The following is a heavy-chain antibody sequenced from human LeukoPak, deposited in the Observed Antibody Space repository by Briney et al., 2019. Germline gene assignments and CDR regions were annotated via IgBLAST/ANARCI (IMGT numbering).Heavy chain of an antibody. Sequence: AGGSLRLSCAASGFTFSSYSMNWVRQAPGKGLEWVSSISSSSSYIYYADSVKGRFTISRDNAKNSLYLQMNSLRAEDTAVYYCASRTVTTYHGMDVWGQGTTVTVSS. V-gene: IGHV3-21*01. CDR1: GFTFSSYS. CDR3: ASRTVTTYHGMDV. D-gene: IGHD4-17*01. CDR2: ISSSSSYI. J-gene: IGHJ6*02.